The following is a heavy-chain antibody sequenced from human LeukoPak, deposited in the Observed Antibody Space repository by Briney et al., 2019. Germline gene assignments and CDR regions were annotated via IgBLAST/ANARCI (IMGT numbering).Heavy chain of an antibody. D-gene: IGHD3-9*01. CDR1: GYTFTSYY. CDR2: INPSGGST. Sequence: GASVKVSCKASGYTFTSYYMHWVRQAPGQGLEWMGIINPSGGSTSYAQKFQGRVTMTRDMSTSTVYMELSSLRSEDTAVYYCAKGRRYNILTGYYVSEVDPWGQGTLVTVSS. CDR3: AKGRRYNILTGYYVSEVDP. J-gene: IGHJ5*02. V-gene: IGHV1-46*01.